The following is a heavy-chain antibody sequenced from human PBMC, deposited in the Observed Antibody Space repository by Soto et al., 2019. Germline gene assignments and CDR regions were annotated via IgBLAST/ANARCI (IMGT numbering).Heavy chain of an antibody. CDR3: ARFLFGYPPEP. D-gene: IGHD5-18*01. Sequence: QVHLVQSGAEEKKPGASVKVSCKASGYTFTTYLIHWARQAPGQSLEWLGWINAGNGNTKYSQKIQDRVSITTETSAITGYMEQISLRYEDTAVCDCARFLFGYPPEPLGQGTLGTVSS. J-gene: IGHJ1*01. CDR2: INAGNGNT. CDR1: GYTFTTYL. V-gene: IGHV1-3*05.